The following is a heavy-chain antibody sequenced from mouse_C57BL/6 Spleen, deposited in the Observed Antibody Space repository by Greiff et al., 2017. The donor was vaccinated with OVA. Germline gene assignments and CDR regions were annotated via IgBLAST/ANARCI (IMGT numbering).Heavy chain of an antibody. CDR3: ARDLTTVVDNFDV. CDR1: GFTFSSYA. Sequence: VQLQQSGGGLVKPGGSLKLSCAASGFTFSSYAMSWVRQTPEKRLEWVATISDGGSYTYYPDNVKGRFTISRDNAKNNLYLQMSHLKSEDTAMYYCARDLTTVVDNFDVWGTGTTVTVSS. CDR2: ISDGGSYT. V-gene: IGHV5-4*01. D-gene: IGHD1-1*01. J-gene: IGHJ1*03.